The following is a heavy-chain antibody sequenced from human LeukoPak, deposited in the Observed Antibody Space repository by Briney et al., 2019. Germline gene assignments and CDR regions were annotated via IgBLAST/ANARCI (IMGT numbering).Heavy chain of an antibody. Sequence: GGSLRLSCAASGFTFSNAWMSWVRQAPGKGLEWVGRIKSKTDGGTTDYAAPVKGRFTISRDDLKNTLYLQMYSLKTEDTAVYYCTPMDYYDSSGYPFDYWGQGTLVTVSS. CDR3: TPMDYYDSSGYPFDY. V-gene: IGHV3-15*01. CDR2: IKSKTDGGTT. D-gene: IGHD3-22*01. CDR1: GFTFSNAW. J-gene: IGHJ4*02.